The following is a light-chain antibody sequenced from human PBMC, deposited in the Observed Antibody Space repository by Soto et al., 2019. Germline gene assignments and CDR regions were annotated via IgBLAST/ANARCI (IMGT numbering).Light chain of an antibody. V-gene: IGLV2-14*01. CDR1: NSDVGAYNF. J-gene: IGLJ2*01. Sequence: QSALTQPASASGSPGQSITISCTGSNSDVGAYNFVSWFQQHPGKAPKLIIYEVTSRPSGVSSRFSGSKSGNTASLNISGLQAEDEADYYCSSYTSSSTPVVFGGGTKVTVL. CDR2: EVT. CDR3: SSYTSSSTPVV.